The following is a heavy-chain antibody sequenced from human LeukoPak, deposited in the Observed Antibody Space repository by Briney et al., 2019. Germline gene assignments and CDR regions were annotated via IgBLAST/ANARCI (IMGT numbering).Heavy chain of an antibody. CDR3: ARAEPEHSSSYPEGFDP. V-gene: IGHV5-51*01. Sequence: GESLKISCKGSGYSFTNYWIGWVRQMPGKGLEWMGIIYPGDSDTRYSPSFQGQVTISADKSISTAYLQWSSLKASDTAMYYCARAEPEHSSSYPEGFDPWGQGTLVTVSS. J-gene: IGHJ5*02. CDR1: GYSFTNYW. D-gene: IGHD6-6*01. CDR2: IYPGDSDT.